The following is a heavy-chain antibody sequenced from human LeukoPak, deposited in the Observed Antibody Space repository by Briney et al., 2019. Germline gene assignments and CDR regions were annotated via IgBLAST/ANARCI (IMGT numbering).Heavy chain of an antibody. CDR1: GGSISSYY. Sequence: SETPSLTCTVSGGSISSYYWSWIRQPPGKGLEWIGYIYYSGSTNYNPSLKSRVTISVDTSKNQFSLKLSSVTAADTAVYYCARDRFGELDYWGQGTLVTVSS. CDR3: ARDRFGELDY. D-gene: IGHD3-10*01. CDR2: IYYSGST. J-gene: IGHJ4*02. V-gene: IGHV4-59*01.